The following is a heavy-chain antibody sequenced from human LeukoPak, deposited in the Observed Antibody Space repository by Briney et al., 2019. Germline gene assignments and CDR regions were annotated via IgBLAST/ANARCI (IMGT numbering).Heavy chain of an antibody. D-gene: IGHD3-10*01. CDR1: AGSFSGYY. CDR2: IFHTGHN. V-gene: IGHV4-34*01. Sequence: SETLSLTCAVYAGSFSGYYWSWIRQPPGKGLEWIGYIFHTGHNSYNPSLKSQVTITVDMSKNQLSLKLSSVTAADTAVYYCARGFYGSGSQFDYWGQGTLVTVSS. CDR3: ARGFYGSGSQFDY. J-gene: IGHJ4*02.